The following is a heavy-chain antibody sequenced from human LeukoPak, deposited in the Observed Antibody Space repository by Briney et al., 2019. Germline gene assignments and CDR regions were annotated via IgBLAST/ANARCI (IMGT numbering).Heavy chain of an antibody. CDR3: AREGGSSYGYAYH. J-gene: IGHJ5*02. V-gene: IGHV1-2*07. Sequence: EASMKVSCKASGYTFTSYYMHWVRQAPGQGLEWMGWINPHSGGTNYAHKFQGRVTMTRDTSISTAYMELSSLRSDDTAVYYCAREGGSSYGYAYHWGQGTLVTVSS. D-gene: IGHD5-18*01. CDR1: GYTFTSYY. CDR2: INPHSGGT.